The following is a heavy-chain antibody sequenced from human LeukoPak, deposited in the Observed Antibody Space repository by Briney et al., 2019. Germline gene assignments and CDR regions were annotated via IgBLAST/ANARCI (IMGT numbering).Heavy chain of an antibody. V-gene: IGHV3-11*04. CDR2: ISSSGTTT. CDR1: GFTFSDYF. Sequence: GGSLRLSCAASGFTFSDYFMSWTRQAPGKGLEWVSYISSSGTTTYHADSVKGRSTISRDNAKNSLYLQVNSLRAEDTAVYYCARGGHCSSSSCYLGAFDIWGQGTMVTVSS. J-gene: IGHJ3*02. D-gene: IGHD2-2*01. CDR3: ARGGHCSSSSCYLGAFDI.